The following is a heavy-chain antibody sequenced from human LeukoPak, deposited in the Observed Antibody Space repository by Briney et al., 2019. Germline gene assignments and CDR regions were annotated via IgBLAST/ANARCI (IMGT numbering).Heavy chain of an antibody. J-gene: IGHJ4*02. CDR3: ARWGGTRQYYFDY. D-gene: IGHD1-1*01. CDR2: IRFDGSIK. CDR1: GFIFSDYG. V-gene: IGHV3-33*01. Sequence: GGSLRLSCAVSGFIFSDYGIHWVRQAPGKGLEWVAVIRFDGSIKQYADSVKGRFTISRDNSKNTLYLQMNFLKSEDTAVYYCARWGGTRQYYFDYWGQGTLVTVSS.